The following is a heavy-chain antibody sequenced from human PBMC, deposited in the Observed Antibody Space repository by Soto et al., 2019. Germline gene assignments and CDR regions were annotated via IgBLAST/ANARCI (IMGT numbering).Heavy chain of an antibody. V-gene: IGHV3-30*19. Sequence: GGSLRLSCVASGFTFSSYGMHWVRQAPGKGLEWVALISYDGSKQNYAESVKGRFTISRDNSENTLYVQMNSLRVEDTAVYYCARGGDNTGVGLDYWGQGTPVTVSS. J-gene: IGHJ4*02. CDR2: ISYDGSKQ. D-gene: IGHD1-26*01. CDR1: GFTFSSYG. CDR3: ARGGDNTGVGLDY.